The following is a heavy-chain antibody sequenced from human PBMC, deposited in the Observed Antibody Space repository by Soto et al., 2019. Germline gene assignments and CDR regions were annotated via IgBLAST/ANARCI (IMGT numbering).Heavy chain of an antibody. D-gene: IGHD1-1*01. V-gene: IGHV3-33*01. CDR3: AREDWNDGHYCGMGV. CDR2: IWHDGSNK. CDR1: GFTFSSYT. Sequence: QVQVVESGGGVVQPGRSLRLSCAASGFTFSSYTMYWVRQAPGKGLEGVAVIWHDGSNKYYVDSVKGRFTISRDNSKNTLYLQMNSLRAEDTAVYYCAREDWNDGHYCGMGVWGQGITVTVSS. J-gene: IGHJ6*02.